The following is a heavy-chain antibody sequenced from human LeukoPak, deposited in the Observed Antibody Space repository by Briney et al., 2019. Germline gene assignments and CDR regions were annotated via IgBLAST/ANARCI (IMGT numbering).Heavy chain of an antibody. CDR2: IYYSGST. Sequence: PSQTLSLTCTVSGGSISSGDYYWRWIRQPPGKGLEWIGYIYYSGSTYYNPYLKSRLTISVDTSKNQFSLKLSSVTAADTAVYYCARNAASNWFDPGGEGTLVTVSS. V-gene: IGHV4-30-4*01. CDR3: ARNAASNWFDP. D-gene: IGHD6-25*01. CDR1: GGSISSGDYY. J-gene: IGHJ5*02.